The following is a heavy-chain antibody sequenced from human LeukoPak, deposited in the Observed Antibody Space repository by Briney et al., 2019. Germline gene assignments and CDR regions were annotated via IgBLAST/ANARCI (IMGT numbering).Heavy chain of an antibody. Sequence: PSETLSLTCTVSGGSISSGGYYWSWIRQHPGKGLEWIGYIYYSGSTNYNPSLKSRVTISVDTSKNQFSLKLSSVTAADTAVYYCARVYSGYDYDHFDYWGQGTLVTVSS. J-gene: IGHJ4*02. CDR1: GGSISSGGYY. V-gene: IGHV4-61*08. D-gene: IGHD5-12*01. CDR2: IYYSGST. CDR3: ARVYSGYDYDHFDY.